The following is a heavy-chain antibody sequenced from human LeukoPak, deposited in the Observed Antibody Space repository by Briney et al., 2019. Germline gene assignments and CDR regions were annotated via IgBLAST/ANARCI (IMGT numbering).Heavy chain of an antibody. CDR1: GFTFSSYS. J-gene: IGHJ6*02. V-gene: IGHV3-48*02. D-gene: IGHD5-18*01. CDR3: ARVEGTAMVHTLYYYYGMDV. CDR2: ISSSSSTI. Sequence: GGSLRLSCAASGFTFSSYSMNWVRQAPGKGLEWVSYISSSSSTIYYADSVKGRFTISRDNAKNSLYLQMNSLRDEDTAVYYCARVEGTAMVHTLYYYYGMDVWGQGTTVTVSS.